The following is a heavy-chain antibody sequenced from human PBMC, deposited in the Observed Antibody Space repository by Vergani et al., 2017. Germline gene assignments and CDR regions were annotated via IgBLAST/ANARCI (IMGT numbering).Heavy chain of an antibody. J-gene: IGHJ6*02. CDR1: GFTFSSYG. D-gene: IGHD5-24*01. Sequence: QVQLVESGGGVVQPGRSLRLSCAASGFTFSSYGMHWVRQAPGKGLEWVAVIWYDGSNKYYADSVKGRFTISRDNSKNTLYLQMNSLRAEDTAVYYCARSFVGQGRLQLNYYGMDVWGQGTTVTVSS. CDR3: ARSFVGQGRLQLNYYGMDV. CDR2: IWYDGSNK. V-gene: IGHV3-33*01.